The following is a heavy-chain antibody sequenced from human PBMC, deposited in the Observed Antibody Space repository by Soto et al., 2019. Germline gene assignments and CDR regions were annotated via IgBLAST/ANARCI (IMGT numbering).Heavy chain of an antibody. J-gene: IGHJ6*02. CDR2: IYYSGST. CDR3: ARGYCSGGSCYRVNYYYYGMDV. D-gene: IGHD2-15*01. Sequence: QLLESGPGLVKPSETLSLTCTVSGGSISSSSYYWGWIRQPPGKGLEWIGSIYYSGSTYYNPSLKSRVTISVDTSKNQFSLKLSSVTAADTAVYYCARGYCSGGSCYRVNYYYYGMDVWGQGTTVTVSS. V-gene: IGHV4-39*01. CDR1: GGSISSSSYY.